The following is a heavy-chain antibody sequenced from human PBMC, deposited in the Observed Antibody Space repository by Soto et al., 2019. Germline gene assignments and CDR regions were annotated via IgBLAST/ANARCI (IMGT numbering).Heavy chain of an antibody. CDR3: AGEPRGYDFWSDYYDFDY. V-gene: IGHV4-31*03. J-gene: IGHJ4*02. CDR1: GGSMTSGDQY. D-gene: IGHD3-3*01. Sequence: SETLSLTCTVTGGSMTSGDQYWTWIRHRPGEGLEWFGYINHRGSLYYNPSLKSRVSMPVDTSKNQFSLNLSSVTAAATAVYYCAGEPRGYDFWSDYYDFDYWGQGTLLTVSS. CDR2: INHRGSL.